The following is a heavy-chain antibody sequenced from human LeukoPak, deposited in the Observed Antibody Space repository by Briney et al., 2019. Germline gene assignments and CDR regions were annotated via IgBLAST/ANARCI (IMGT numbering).Heavy chain of an antibody. J-gene: IGHJ4*02. CDR1: GYTFTGYY. CDR2: INPNSGGT. Sequence: ASVKVSCKASGYTFTGYYMHWVRQAPGQGLEWMGWINPNSGGTNYAQKFQGRVTMTRDTSISTDYMELSRLRSDDTAVYYCARTRRLPYCSSTSCYTPVFDYWGQGTLVTVSS. V-gene: IGHV1-2*02. D-gene: IGHD2-2*01. CDR3: ARTRRLPYCSSTSCYTPVFDY.